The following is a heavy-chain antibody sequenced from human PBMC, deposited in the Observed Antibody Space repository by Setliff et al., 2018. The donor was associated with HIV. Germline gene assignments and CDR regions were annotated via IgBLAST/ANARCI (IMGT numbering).Heavy chain of an antibody. CDR2: IRSKAYGGTT. CDR1: GFTFGDYA. J-gene: IGHJ5*02. V-gene: IGHV3-49*04. D-gene: IGHD3-22*01. CDR3: TRDNFPLYYFDSSQKWFDP. Sequence: QAGGSLRLSCTASGFTFGDYAMNWVRQAPGKGPEWVGFIRSKAYGGTTEYAASVKGRFTISRDDSKSIAYLQMNSLKTEDTAVYYCTRDNFPLYYFDSSQKWFDPWGQGTLVTVSS.